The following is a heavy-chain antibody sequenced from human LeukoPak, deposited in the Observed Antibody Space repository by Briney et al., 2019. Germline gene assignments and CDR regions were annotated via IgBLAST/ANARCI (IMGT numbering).Heavy chain of an antibody. V-gene: IGHV4-59*01. D-gene: IGHD6-13*01. Sequence: NPSETLSLTCTVSGGSISSYYWSWIRQPPGKGLEWIGYIYYSGGTNYNPSLKSRVTISVDTSKNQFSLKLSSVTAADTAVYYCARARYSSSWIDYWGQGTLVTVSS. J-gene: IGHJ4*02. CDR2: IYYSGGT. CDR3: ARARYSSSWIDY. CDR1: GGSISSYY.